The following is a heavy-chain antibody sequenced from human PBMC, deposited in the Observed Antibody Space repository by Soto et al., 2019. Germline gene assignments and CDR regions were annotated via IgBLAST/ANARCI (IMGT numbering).Heavy chain of an antibody. CDR2: IYYSGST. Sequence: PSETLSLTCTVSGGSMSSYYWSWIRQSPGKGLEWIGNIYYSGSTNYNPSLKSRVAISLDTSKNQFSLMLSSVTAADTAVYYCARGEWLATIKPYFAYWGQGTQVTVSS. J-gene: IGHJ4*02. CDR3: ARGEWLATIKPYFAY. V-gene: IGHV4-59*01. D-gene: IGHD5-12*01. CDR1: GGSMSSYY.